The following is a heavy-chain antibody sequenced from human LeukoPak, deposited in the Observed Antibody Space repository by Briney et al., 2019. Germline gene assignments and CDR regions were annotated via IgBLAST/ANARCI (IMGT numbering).Heavy chain of an antibody. J-gene: IGHJ6*03. Sequence: GGSLRLSCAASGFTFSSYSMNWVRQAPGKGLEWVSSISSSSSYLYYADSVKGRFTISRDNDKNSLYLQMNSLRAEDTALYHCARSSSGGDYYYYYMDVWGKGTTVTISS. CDR3: ARSSSGGDYYYYYMDV. CDR1: GFTFSSYS. V-gene: IGHV3-21*04. CDR2: ISSSSSYL. D-gene: IGHD6-19*01.